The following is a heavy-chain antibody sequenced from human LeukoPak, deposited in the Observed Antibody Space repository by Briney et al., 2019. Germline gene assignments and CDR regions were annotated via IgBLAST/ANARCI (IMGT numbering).Heavy chain of an antibody. V-gene: IGHV5-51*01. J-gene: IGHJ5*02. CDR1: GYTFDTYW. CDR3: ARQGSTIFGVVIKGNWFDP. CDR2: IYPGDSDT. Sequence: GESLKISCKGSGYTFDTYWIGWVRQMPGKGLEWMGIIYPGDSDTRYSPSFQGQVTISADKSITTAYLQWSSLKASDTAMYYCARQGSTIFGVVIKGNWFDPWGQGTLVTVSS. D-gene: IGHD3-3*01.